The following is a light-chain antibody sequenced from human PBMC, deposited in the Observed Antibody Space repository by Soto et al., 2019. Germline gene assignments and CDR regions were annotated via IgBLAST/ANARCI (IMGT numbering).Light chain of an antibody. V-gene: IGKV1-39*01. J-gene: IGKJ1*01. Sequence: DIQMTPSPSSLSASVGDRVTITCRASQTISSYLNWYQQRPGKAPKLLIYAASSLQSGVPSRFSGSGSGTDFTLTISSLQPEDFATYYCQQSYTTPRTFGQGTKVE. CDR1: QTISSY. CDR2: AAS. CDR3: QQSYTTPRT.